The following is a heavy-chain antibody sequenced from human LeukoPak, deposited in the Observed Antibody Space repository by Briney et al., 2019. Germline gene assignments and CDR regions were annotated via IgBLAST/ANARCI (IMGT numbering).Heavy chain of an antibody. J-gene: IGHJ4*02. CDR2: MNPGSGNT. V-gene: IGHV1-8*01. Sequence: ASVKVSCKASGYTFTRYDINWVRQAPGQGPEWMGWMNPGSGNTGYAQRFQGRVTMTRDTSINTAYLELSSLTSEDTAVYYCAAHAYYYSSGSFAYWGQGTLVTVSS. CDR3: AAHAYYYSSGSFAY. D-gene: IGHD3-10*01. CDR1: GYTFTRYD.